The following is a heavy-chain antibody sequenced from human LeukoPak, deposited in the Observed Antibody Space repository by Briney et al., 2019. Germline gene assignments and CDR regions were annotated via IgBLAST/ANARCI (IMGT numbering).Heavy chain of an antibody. J-gene: IGHJ4*02. Sequence: GGSLRLSCAASGCTFSSYSMNWVRQAPGKGLEWVSSISSSSSYIYYADSVKGRFTVSRDNAKNSPYLQMNSLRAEDTAVYYCARAGYDGGYSYGYYFDYWGQGTLVTVSS. D-gene: IGHD5-18*01. CDR2: ISSSSSYI. V-gene: IGHV3-21*01. CDR1: GCTFSSYS. CDR3: ARAGYDGGYSYGYYFDY.